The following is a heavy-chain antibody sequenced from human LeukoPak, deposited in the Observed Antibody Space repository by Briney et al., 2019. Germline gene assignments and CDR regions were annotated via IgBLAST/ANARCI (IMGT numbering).Heavy chain of an antibody. CDR2: IYHGGST. V-gene: IGHV4-4*02. CDR1: GGSISSSNW. D-gene: IGHD3-3*01. J-gene: IGHJ5*02. Sequence: SGTLSLTCAVSGGSISSSNWWSWVRQPPGKGLGWIGEIYHGGSTNYNPSLKSRVTISVDKSKNQFSLKLSSVTAADTAVYYCASGAPYYDFWSGYNNWFDPWGQGTLVTVSS. CDR3: ASGAPYYDFWSGYNNWFDP.